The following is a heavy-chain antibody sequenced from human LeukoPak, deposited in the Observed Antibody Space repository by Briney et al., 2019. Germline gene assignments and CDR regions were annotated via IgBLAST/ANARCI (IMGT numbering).Heavy chain of an antibody. V-gene: IGHV3-11*05. Sequence: PGGSLRLSCAASGFTFSDYYMSWIRQAPGKGLEWVSYISSSSSYTNYADSVKGRFTISRDIAKNSLYLQMNSLRAEDTAVYYCARVPRITMVRGVIMAYYFDYWGQGTLVIVSS. CDR3: ARVPRITMVRGVIMAYYFDY. D-gene: IGHD3-10*01. CDR1: GFTFSDYY. J-gene: IGHJ4*02. CDR2: ISSSSSYT.